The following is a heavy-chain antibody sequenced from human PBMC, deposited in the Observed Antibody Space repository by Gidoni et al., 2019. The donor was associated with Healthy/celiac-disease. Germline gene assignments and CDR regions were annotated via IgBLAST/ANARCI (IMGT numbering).Heavy chain of an antibody. Sequence: EVQLLESGGGLVQPGGSLRLSCAASGFTFSRYAMSWVRRAPGKGLAWVSAISGSGGRTYYADAVKGRFTISRDTTKNTLYLKMNSLRAEDTAVYYCAKVMIVVVITTHLDYWGQGTLVTVSS. D-gene: IGHD3-22*01. J-gene: IGHJ4*02. CDR2: ISGSGGRT. CDR1: GFTFSRYA. CDR3: AKVMIVVVITTHLDY. V-gene: IGHV3-23*01.